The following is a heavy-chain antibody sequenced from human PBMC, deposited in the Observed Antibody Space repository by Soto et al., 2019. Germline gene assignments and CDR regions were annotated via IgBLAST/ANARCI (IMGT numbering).Heavy chain of an antibody. CDR1: GFTFSSYA. CDR2: ISYDGSNK. Sequence: PGGSLRLSCAASGFTFSSYAMHWVRQAPGKGLEWVAVISYDGSNKYYADSVKGRFTISRDNSKNTLYLQMNSLRAEDTAVYYCARDKGPSSSWFTPYYYGMDVWGQGTTVTVSS. V-gene: IGHV3-30-3*01. CDR3: ARDKGPSSSWFTPYYYGMDV. D-gene: IGHD6-13*01. J-gene: IGHJ6*02.